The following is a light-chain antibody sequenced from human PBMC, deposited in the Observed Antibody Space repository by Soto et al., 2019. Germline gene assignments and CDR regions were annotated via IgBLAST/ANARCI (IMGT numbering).Light chain of an antibody. V-gene: IGLV2-14*01. J-gene: IGLJ1*01. CDR3: SSYTSSSTYV. CDR2: EVS. CDR1: SSDVGGYNY. Sequence: QSVLTQPASVSGSPGQSITISCTGTSSDVGGYNYVSWYQQHPGKAPKLMIYEVSYRPSGVSNRFSGSKSGNTASLTISGLQPEDEADYYCSSYTSSSTYVFGTGTKLTVL.